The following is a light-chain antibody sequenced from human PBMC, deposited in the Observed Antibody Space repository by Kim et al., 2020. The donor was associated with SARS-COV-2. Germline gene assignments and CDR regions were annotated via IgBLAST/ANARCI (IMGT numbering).Light chain of an antibody. CDR3: RSYAGAQSFHWI. V-gene: IGLV2-23*02. J-gene: IGLJ2*01. Sequence: TISCNGSNSDVGGYDLVSWYQQHPGEAPKLVIYEVNNRPTGIPARFSGSKSGNTASLTISGLQAEDEADYHCRSYAGAQSFHWIFGGGTQLTVL. CDR2: EVN. CDR1: NSDVGGYDL.